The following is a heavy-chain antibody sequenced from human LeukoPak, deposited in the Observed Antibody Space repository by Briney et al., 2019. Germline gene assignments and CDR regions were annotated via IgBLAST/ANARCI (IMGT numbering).Heavy chain of an antibody. V-gene: IGHV3-74*01. CDR3: LRDLNWSLDQ. J-gene: IGHJ4*02. D-gene: IGHD1-20*01. CDR1: GFTFSSYM. CDR2: IKSDGITI. Sequence: QAGGSLRLSCAASGFTFSSYMMHWVRQAPGKGLVWVSRIKSDGITITYADSVKGRFTISRDNAKNTLYLQMNSLRAEDTAVYYCLRDLNWSLDQWGQGTLVTVSS.